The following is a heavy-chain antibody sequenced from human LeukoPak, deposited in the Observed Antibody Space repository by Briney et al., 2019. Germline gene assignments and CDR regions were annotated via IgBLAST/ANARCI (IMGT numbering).Heavy chain of an antibody. Sequence: GGSLRLSCAASGFSFSTYSMNWVRQAPGKGLEWVSYISSSGTTIYYGDSVKGRFTISRDNAKNSLSLQMNSLRAEDTAVYYCAKRVSGRFYYMDVWGKGTTVTISS. CDR3: AKRVSGRFYYMDV. CDR2: ISSSGTTI. V-gene: IGHV3-48*01. CDR1: GFSFSTYS. J-gene: IGHJ6*03. D-gene: IGHD6-13*01.